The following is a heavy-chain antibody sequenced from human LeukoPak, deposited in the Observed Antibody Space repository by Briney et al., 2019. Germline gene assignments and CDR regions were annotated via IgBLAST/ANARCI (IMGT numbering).Heavy chain of an antibody. J-gene: IGHJ6*02. D-gene: IGHD1-1*01. CDR3: ASDPTTRQTSKGYYYYDMDV. CDR2: IIPIFGTA. CDR1: GYNFNTYG. V-gene: IGHV1-69*13. Sequence: ASVKVSCKASGYNFNTYGITWVRQAPGQGLEWMGGIIPIFGTANYAQKFQGRVTITADESTSTAYMELSSLRSEDTAVYYCASDPTTRQTSKGYYYYDMDVWGQGTTVTVSS.